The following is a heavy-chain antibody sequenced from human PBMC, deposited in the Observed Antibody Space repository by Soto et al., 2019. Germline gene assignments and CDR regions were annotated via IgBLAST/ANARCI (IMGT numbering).Heavy chain of an antibody. CDR2: IYHSGST. CDR3: ARDRSPGIAAAGPQYNWFDP. CDR1: GYSISSGYY. V-gene: IGHV4-38-2*02. J-gene: IGHJ5*02. Sequence: SETLSLTCAVSGYSISSGYYWGWIRQPPGKGLEWIGSIYHSGSTYYNPSLKSRVTISVDTSKNQFSLKLSSVTAADTAVYYCARDRSPGIAAAGPQYNWFDPWGQGTLVTVSS. D-gene: IGHD6-13*01.